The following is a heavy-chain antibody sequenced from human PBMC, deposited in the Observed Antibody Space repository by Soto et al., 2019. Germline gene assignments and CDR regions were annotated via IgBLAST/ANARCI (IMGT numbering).Heavy chain of an antibody. Sequence: ASVKVSCKASGYTFTSYGISWVRQAPGQGLEWMGWISAYNGNTNYAQKLQGRVTMTTDTSTSTAYMELRSLRSDDTAVYYCARRAIFATAGTANWFDPWGRGTLVTVSS. CDR3: ARRAIFATAGTANWFDP. CDR2: ISAYNGNT. J-gene: IGHJ5*02. D-gene: IGHD6-13*01. V-gene: IGHV1-18*01. CDR1: GYTFTSYG.